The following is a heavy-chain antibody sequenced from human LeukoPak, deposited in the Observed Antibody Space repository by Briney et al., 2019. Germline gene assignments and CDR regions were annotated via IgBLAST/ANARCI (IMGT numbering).Heavy chain of an antibody. CDR1: GSSVSSGTYS. CDR3: ARGVLY. CDR2: VHHSGIT. V-gene: IGHV4-61*01. Sequence: SETLSLTCSVSGSSVSSGTYSWSWIRQPPGKGLEWIGNVHHSGITNYNSSLKSRVIISLDTSKNQFSLKLSSVTAADTALYYCARGVLYWGQGTLVTVSS. J-gene: IGHJ4*01. D-gene: IGHD2-8*01.